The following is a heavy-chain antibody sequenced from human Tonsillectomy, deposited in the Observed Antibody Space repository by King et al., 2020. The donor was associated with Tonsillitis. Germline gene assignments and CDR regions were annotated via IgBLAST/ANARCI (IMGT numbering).Heavy chain of an antibody. CDR1: GFTFSSYE. D-gene: IGHD3-22*01. J-gene: IGHJ3*02. V-gene: IGHV3-48*03. Sequence: VQLVESGGGLVQPGGSLRLSCAASGFTFSSYEMNWVRQAPGKGLEWVSYISSSGRTIYYADSVKGRFTISRDNAKNSLYLQMNSLRAEDTAVYYWAREGIDYYDSSGYYRVDAFDIWGQGTMVTVSS. CDR3: AREGIDYYDSSGYYRVDAFDI. CDR2: ISSSGRTI.